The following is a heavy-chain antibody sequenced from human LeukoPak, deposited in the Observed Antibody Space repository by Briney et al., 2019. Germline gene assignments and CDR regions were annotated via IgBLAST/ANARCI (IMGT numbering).Heavy chain of an antibody. CDR1: GFTFSSYE. CDR3: ARPSDHYYYYFYMDV. CDR2: ISSSGSTI. V-gene: IGHV3-48*03. Sequence: QPGGSLRLSCAASGFTFSSYEMNWVRQAPGKGLEWVSYISSSGSTIYYADSVKGRFTISRDNSENTLYLQMNSLRIEDAGVYYCARPSDHYYYYFYMDVWGQGTTVTVSS. J-gene: IGHJ6*03.